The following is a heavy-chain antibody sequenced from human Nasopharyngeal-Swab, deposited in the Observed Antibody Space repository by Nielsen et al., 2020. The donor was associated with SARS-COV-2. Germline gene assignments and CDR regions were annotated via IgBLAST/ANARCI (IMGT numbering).Heavy chain of an antibody. V-gene: IGHV3-48*04. Sequence: WIRQPPGKGLEWVSYISSSSSTIYYADSVKGRFTISRDNAKNSLYLQMNSLRAEDTAVYYCAREEMYYYDRSGYPSLDYWGQGALVTVSS. D-gene: IGHD3-22*01. J-gene: IGHJ4*02. CDR3: AREEMYYYDRSGYPSLDY. CDR2: ISSSSSTI.